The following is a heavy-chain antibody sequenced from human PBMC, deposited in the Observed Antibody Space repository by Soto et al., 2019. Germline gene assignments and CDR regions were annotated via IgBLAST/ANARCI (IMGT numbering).Heavy chain of an antibody. CDR2: IYYTGST. Sequence: QVQMQESGPGLVKPSESLSLTCSVSGGSVSSGSYYWSWIRQPPGKGLEWIGYIYYTGSTNYNPSLKSRVTISGDTSKNQFSLKVNSVTAADTAVYYCVTARRYCSGPNCHWSDNWGQGTLVTVSS. J-gene: IGHJ4*02. V-gene: IGHV4-61*01. D-gene: IGHD2-15*01. CDR3: VTARRYCSGPNCHWSDN. CDR1: GGSVSSGSYY.